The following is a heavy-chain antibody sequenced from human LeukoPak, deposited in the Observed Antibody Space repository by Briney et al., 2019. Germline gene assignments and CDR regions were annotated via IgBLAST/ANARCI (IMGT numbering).Heavy chain of an antibody. CDR1: GGSISSYY. CDR2: IFYSGST. CDR3: ARRAYSSGWYYFDY. Sequence: PSETLSLTCTVSGGSISSYYWSWLRQPPGKGLEWIGCIFYSGSTNYNPSLKSRVTISVDTSKNQFSLKLSSVTAADTAVYYCARRAYSSGWYYFDYWGQGTLVTVSS. D-gene: IGHD6-19*01. J-gene: IGHJ4*02. V-gene: IGHV4-59*08.